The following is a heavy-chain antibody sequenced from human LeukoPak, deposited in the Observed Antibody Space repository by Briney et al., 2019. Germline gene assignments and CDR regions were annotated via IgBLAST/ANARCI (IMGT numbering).Heavy chain of an antibody. D-gene: IGHD3-16*01. CDR3: ASGDSWGCPTCDYYYYGMDV. CDR1: GGTFSSYA. V-gene: IGHV1-69*01. J-gene: IGHJ6*02. CDR2: IIPIFGTA. Sequence: SVKVSCKASGGTFSSYAISWVRQAPGQGLEWMGGIIPIFGTANYAQKFQGRVTITADESTSTAYMELSSLRSEDTAVYYCASGDSWGCPTCDYYYYGMDVWGQGTTVTVSS.